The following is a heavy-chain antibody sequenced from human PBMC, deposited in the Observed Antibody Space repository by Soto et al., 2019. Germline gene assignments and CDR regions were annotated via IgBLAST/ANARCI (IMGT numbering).Heavy chain of an antibody. CDR1: RFTLSNYE. J-gene: IGHJ4*02. D-gene: IGHD2-2*01. V-gene: IGHV3-48*03. CDR2: ISSGGDTV. Sequence: EVQLVESGGALVQPGGSLRLSCAASRFTLSNYEMHWLRQAPGKGLEWVSYISSGGDTVHYADSVKGRFTISRDNTRNSLYLQMNSLRDEDTALYYCVRYCSSTLCNGVATRTFDYWGQGTLVTVSS. CDR3: VRYCSSTLCNGVATRTFDY.